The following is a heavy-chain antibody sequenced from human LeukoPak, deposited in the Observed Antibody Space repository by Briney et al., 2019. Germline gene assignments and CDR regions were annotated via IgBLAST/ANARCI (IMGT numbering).Heavy chain of an antibody. V-gene: IGHV3-74*01. Sequence: GGSLRLSCAASGFALSNYWMHWVRQAPGKGLMWVSRINSDGSITSYADSVKGRFTISRDNAKNTLYLQMNSLRAEDTGVYYCARAAAVSAIPSDWGQGTLVIISS. CDR1: GFALSNYW. CDR2: INSDGSIT. CDR3: ARAAAVSAIPSD. J-gene: IGHJ4*02. D-gene: IGHD2-15*01.